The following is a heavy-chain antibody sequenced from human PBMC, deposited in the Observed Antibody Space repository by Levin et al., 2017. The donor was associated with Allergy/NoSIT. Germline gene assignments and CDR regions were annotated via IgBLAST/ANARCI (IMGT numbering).Heavy chain of an antibody. J-gene: IGHJ5*02. CDR1: GFIFGNYA. D-gene: IGHD6-13*01. V-gene: IGHV3-23*01. CDR2: IGGDGEIT. CDR3: AKDPWQQEVDPTGWFDP. Sequence: GGSLRLSCAASGFIFGNYAMTWVRQAPGKGLEWVSGIGGDGEITFYADSVKGRFTISRDNSKSTLYLQMNNLRRDDSAVYFCAKDPWQQEVDPTGWFDPWGQGTLVTVSS.